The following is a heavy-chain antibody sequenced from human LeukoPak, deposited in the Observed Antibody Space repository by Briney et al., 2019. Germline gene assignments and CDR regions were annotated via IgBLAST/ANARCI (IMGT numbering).Heavy chain of an antibody. CDR2: INHSGST. V-gene: IGHV4-34*01. J-gene: IGHJ5*02. CDR3: ARLFTDYYDSSGYYYP. CDR1: GGSFSGYY. D-gene: IGHD3-22*01. Sequence: PSETLSLTCAVYGGSFSGYYWSWIRQPPGKGLEWIGEINHSGSTNYNPSLKSRVTISVDTSKNQFSLKLSSVTAADTAVYYCARLFTDYYDSSGYYYPWGQGTLVTVSS.